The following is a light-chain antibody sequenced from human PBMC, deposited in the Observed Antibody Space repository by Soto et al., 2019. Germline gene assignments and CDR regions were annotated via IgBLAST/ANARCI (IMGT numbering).Light chain of an antibody. Sequence: QSALTQPASVSGSPGQSITISCTGTSGDVGGNNYVSWYQQHPGKAPKLMIYDVSNRPPGVSNRFSGSKSGNTASLTISVLQAEDEADYYCSSYTSGSTYVLFGGGTKVTVL. J-gene: IGLJ2*01. V-gene: IGLV2-14*01. CDR3: SSYTSGSTYVL. CDR2: DVS. CDR1: SGDVGGNNY.